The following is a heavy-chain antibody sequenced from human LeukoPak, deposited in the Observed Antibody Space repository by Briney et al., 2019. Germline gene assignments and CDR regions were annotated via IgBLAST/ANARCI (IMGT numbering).Heavy chain of an antibody. V-gene: IGHV3-30*18. Sequence: GRSLRLSCAASGFTFNTHGMHWVRQAPGKGLEWLAGISYDGINKYYADSMKGRFTISRDNSKKTLFLQMNSLRLEDTAVYLCAKGNAVAWELLDHWGQGTLVTVSS. J-gene: IGHJ4*02. CDR2: ISYDGINK. CDR3: AKGNAVAWELLDH. CDR1: GFTFNTHG. D-gene: IGHD1-26*01.